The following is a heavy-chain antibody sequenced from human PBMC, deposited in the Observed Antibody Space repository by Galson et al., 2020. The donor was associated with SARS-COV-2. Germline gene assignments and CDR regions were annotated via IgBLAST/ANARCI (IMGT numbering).Heavy chain of an antibody. CDR1: GFSLSTTGVG. CDR2: LYWHDDK. J-gene: IGHJ5*02. D-gene: IGHD3-16*01. Sequence: KMSGPTLAKPTQTLTLTCTFPGFSLSTTGVGVGWIRQPPGKALEWLALLYWHDDKRYSTSLKSRLTITKDTSKNQVVLTMTNMDPVDTATYYGGHRRSAVDASYVGSWGQGTLVTVSS. CDR3: GHRRSAVDASYVGS. V-gene: IGHV2-5*01.